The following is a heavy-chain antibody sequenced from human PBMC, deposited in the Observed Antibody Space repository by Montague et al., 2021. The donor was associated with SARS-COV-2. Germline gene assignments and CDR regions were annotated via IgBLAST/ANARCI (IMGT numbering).Heavy chain of an antibody. D-gene: IGHD3-22*01. J-gene: IGHJ3*02. CDR3: ARTPYYYDSSGYYYGAFDI. CDR2: IDWDDDK. V-gene: IGHV2-70*11. Sequence: PALVKPTQTLTLTCTFSGFSLSTSGMCVSWIRQPPGKALEWLARIDWDDDKYYSTSLKTRLTTSKDTSKNQVVLTMTNMDPVGTATYYCARTPYYYDSSGYYYGAFDIWGQGTMVTVSS. CDR1: GFSLSTSGMC.